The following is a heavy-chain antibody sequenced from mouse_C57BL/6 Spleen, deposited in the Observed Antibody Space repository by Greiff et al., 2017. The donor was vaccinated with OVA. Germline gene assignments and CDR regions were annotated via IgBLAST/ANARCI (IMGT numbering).Heavy chain of an antibody. Sequence: VQLQQSGPELVKPGASVKISCKASGYSFTGYYMNWVKQSPEKSLEWIGEINPSTGGTTYNQKFKAKATLTVDKSSSTAYMQLKSLTSEDSAVYYCARGRTGAWYCDVWGTGTTVTVSS. CDR3: ARGRTGAWYCDV. CDR2: INPSTGGT. CDR1: GYSFTGYY. D-gene: IGHD4-1*01. J-gene: IGHJ1*03. V-gene: IGHV1-42*01.